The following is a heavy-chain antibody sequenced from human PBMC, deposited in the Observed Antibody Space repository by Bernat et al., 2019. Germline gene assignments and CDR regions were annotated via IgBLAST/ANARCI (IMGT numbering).Heavy chain of an antibody. CDR2: INSDGSST. Sequence: VQLVESGGGVVQPGRSLRLSCAASGFTFRNYWMHWVRQAPGKGLVWVSRINSDGSSTSYADSVKGRFTISRDTAGNTLYLQMNSLRAEDTAVYYCAGWSGYDYYHYYMDVWGKGTTVTVSS. CDR1: GFTFRNYW. J-gene: IGHJ6*03. CDR3: AGWSGYDYYHYYMDV. D-gene: IGHD5-12*01. V-gene: IGHV3-74*02.